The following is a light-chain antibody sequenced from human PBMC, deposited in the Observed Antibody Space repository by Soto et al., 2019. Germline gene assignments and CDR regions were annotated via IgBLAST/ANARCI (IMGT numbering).Light chain of an antibody. V-gene: IGLV6-57*04. CDR3: QSYDSSNYVI. J-gene: IGLJ2*01. Sequence: NFMLTQPHSVSESPGQTVTISCTRSSGSIASNYVQWYQQRPGSAPTTVIFGGSQRPSGVSDRFSASSDSSSNSASLTISGLQTEDEADYYCQSYDSSNYVIFGGGTQLTVL. CDR2: GGS. CDR1: SGSIASNY.